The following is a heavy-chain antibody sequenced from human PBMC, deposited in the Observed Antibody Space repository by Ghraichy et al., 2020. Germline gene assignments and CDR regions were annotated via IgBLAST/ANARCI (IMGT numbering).Heavy chain of an antibody. V-gene: IGHV1-8*01. D-gene: IGHD6-13*01. CDR3: ARTYSSSGGHLYYYYYGMDV. CDR2: MNPNSGNT. CDR1: GYTFTSYD. Sequence: ASVKGSCKASGYTFTSYDINWVRQATGQGLEWMGWMNPNSGNTGYAQKFQGRVTMTRNTSISTAYMELSSLRSEDTAVYYCARTYSSSGGHLYYYYYGMDVWGQGTTVTVSS. J-gene: IGHJ6*02.